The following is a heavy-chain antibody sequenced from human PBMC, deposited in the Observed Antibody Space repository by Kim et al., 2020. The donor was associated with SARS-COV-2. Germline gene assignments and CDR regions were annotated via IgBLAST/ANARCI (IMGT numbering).Heavy chain of an antibody. CDR1: GFSFSNTW. Sequence: GGSLRLSCAASGFSFSNTWMSWVRQVPGKGLEWLGLIKKKTDGGTAKYAAPVKGRFTISRDDSMNTLYLQMNTVKTEDTAVYYCTTVPFDYYGSGRVTDYWGQGTLVTVSS. D-gene: IGHD3-10*01. CDR3: TTVPFDYYGSGRVTDY. CDR2: IKKKTDGGTA. J-gene: IGHJ4*02. V-gene: IGHV3-15*01.